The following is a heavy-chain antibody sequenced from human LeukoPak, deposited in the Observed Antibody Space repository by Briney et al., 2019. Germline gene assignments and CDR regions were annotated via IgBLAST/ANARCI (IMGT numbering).Heavy chain of an antibody. Sequence: SETLSLTCAVYGGSFSGYYWSWIRQPPGKGLDCVGEINHSGSNNYNPSLKSRVTISVETSKNQFYLKLSSVTAADTAVYYCVRDKGSSGLDYWGQGTLVTVSS. D-gene: IGHD6-25*01. V-gene: IGHV4-34*01. J-gene: IGHJ4*02. CDR3: VRDKGSSGLDY. CDR1: GGSFSGYY. CDR2: INHSGSN.